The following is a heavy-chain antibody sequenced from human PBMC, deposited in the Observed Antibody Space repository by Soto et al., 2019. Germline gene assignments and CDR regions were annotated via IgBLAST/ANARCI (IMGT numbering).Heavy chain of an antibody. CDR1: GFTFSSYW. V-gene: IGHV3-7*03. Sequence: GGSLRLSCAASGFTFSSYWMSWVRQAPGKGLEWVANIKQDGSEKYYVDSVKGRFTISRDNAKNSLYLQMNSLRAEDTAVYYCARHRGVYSSGWYWFDPWGQGTLVTVSS. CDR2: IKQDGSEK. D-gene: IGHD6-19*01. J-gene: IGHJ5*02. CDR3: ARHRGVYSSGWYWFDP.